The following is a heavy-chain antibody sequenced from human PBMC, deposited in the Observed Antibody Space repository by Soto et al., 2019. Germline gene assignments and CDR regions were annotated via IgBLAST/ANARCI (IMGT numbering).Heavy chain of an antibody. V-gene: IGHV3-30*18. CDR1: GFTFSDTG. CDR2: ISYDGRSK. Sequence: PGGSLRLSCVGSGFTFSDTGMHWVRQAPGKGLEWVSMISYDGRSKQYTDSVKGRFTISRDNSENTVYLLMDSLRAEDTAVYFCAKDLYSSGWYNYFDPWGQGTPVTVSS. CDR3: AKDLYSSGWYNYFDP. D-gene: IGHD6-19*01. J-gene: IGHJ5*02.